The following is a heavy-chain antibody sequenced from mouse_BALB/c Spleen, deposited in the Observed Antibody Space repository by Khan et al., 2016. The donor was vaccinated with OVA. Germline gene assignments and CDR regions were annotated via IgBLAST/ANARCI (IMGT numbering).Heavy chain of an antibody. J-gene: IGHJ2*01. CDR2: IIPTTGYT. CDR1: GYTFTTYW. D-gene: IGHD3-1*01. V-gene: IGHV1-7*01. CDR3: TGDRIDY. Sequence: VQLQESGAELAKPGASVTLSCKASGYTFTTYWMHWIKQRPGRGLVWIGYIIPTTGYTDYNEKFKDRATLSADKSSSTAYMQLTSLTSEDSAVYYCTGDRIDYWGQGTPLTVSS.